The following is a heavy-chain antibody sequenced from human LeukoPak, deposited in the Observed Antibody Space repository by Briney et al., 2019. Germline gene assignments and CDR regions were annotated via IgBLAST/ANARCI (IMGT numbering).Heavy chain of an antibody. Sequence: ASVKVSCKASGYTFTSYGISWVRQAPGRGLEWMGWISAYNGNTNYAQKLQGRVTMTTDTSTSTAYMELRSLRSDDTAVYYCARVTVTTTLRLGYWFDPWGQGTLVTVSS. D-gene: IGHD4-17*01. J-gene: IGHJ5*02. CDR2: ISAYNGNT. V-gene: IGHV1-18*01. CDR3: ARVTVTTTLRLGYWFDP. CDR1: GYTFTSYG.